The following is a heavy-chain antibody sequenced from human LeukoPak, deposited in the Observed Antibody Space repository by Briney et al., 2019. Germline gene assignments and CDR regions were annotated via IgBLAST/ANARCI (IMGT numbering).Heavy chain of an antibody. CDR1: GGTFSSYA. Sequence: ASVKVSCKASGGTFSSYAISWVRQAPGQGLEWMGWMNPNSGNTGYAQKFQGRVTITRDTSISTAYMELSSLRSEDTAVYYCARGYYYDTSDYCRNNWFDPWGQGTLVTVSS. CDR2: MNPNSGNT. J-gene: IGHJ5*02. D-gene: IGHD3-22*01. CDR3: ARGYYYDTSDYCRNNWFDP. V-gene: IGHV1-8*03.